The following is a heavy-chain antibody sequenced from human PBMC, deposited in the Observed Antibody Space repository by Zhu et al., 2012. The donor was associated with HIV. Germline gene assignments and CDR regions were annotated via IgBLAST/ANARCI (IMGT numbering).Heavy chain of an antibody. V-gene: IGHV4-38-2*01. D-gene: IGHD4-17*01. Sequence: QVQLQESGPGLVKPSETLSLTCDVSGYSISSGYFWGGIRQPQGKGLEWIGAIHHGGTTSYNPSLKSRVAISVDTSRNQFSLRLSSVTAADTAVYYCARHSLSTYGVWGQGTLVTASS. CDR1: GYSISSGYF. J-gene: IGHJ4*02. CDR2: IHHGGTT. CDR3: ARHSLSTYGV.